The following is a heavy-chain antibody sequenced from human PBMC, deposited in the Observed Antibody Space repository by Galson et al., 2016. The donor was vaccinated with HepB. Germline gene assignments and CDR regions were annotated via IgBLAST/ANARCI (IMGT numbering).Heavy chain of an antibody. CDR2: IYYSGSA. CDR1: GGSVTSGPHY. V-gene: IGHV4-31*03. CDR3: ARDVVGFGPRHFDY. D-gene: IGHD2-21*01. Sequence: TLSLTCTVSGGSVTSGPHYWSWVRQHPVRGLEWLGYIYYSGSAYYNPSLKSRVTMSVDTSKNQFSLQLSSMTVADTAVYFCARDVVGFGPRHFDYWGQGILVTVSS. J-gene: IGHJ4*02.